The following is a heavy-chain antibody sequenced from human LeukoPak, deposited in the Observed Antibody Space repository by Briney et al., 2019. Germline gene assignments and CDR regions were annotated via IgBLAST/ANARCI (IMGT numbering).Heavy chain of an antibody. CDR3: AKDYYGSSGFDY. V-gene: IGHV3-30*04. J-gene: IGHJ4*02. D-gene: IGHD3-10*01. CDR2: ISYDGSNK. CDR1: GFTFSSHA. Sequence: GGSLRLSCAASGFTFSSHAMHWVRQAPGKGLEWVAVISYDGSNKYYAASVKGRLTISRDNSKNTLYLQMNSLRAEDTAVYYCAKDYYGSSGFDYWGQGTLVTVSS.